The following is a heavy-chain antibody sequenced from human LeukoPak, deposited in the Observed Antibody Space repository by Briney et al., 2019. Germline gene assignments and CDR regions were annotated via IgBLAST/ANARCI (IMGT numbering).Heavy chain of an antibody. CDR2: ISSSSSTI. J-gene: IGHJ4*02. D-gene: IGHD2-2*02. CDR1: GFTFSSYS. V-gene: IGHV3-48*01. CDR3: ARDGLYCSSTSCYTPPFDY. Sequence: PGGSLRLSCAASGFTFSSYSMNWVRQAPGKGLEWVSYISSSSSTIYYADSVKGRFTISRDNAKNSLYLQMNSLRAEDTAVYYCARDGLYCSSTSCYTPPFDYWGQGTLVTVSS.